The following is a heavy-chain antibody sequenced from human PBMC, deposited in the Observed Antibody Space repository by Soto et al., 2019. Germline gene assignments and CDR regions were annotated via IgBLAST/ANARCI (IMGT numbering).Heavy chain of an antibody. Sequence: ASVKVSCKASGYTFTSYAMHWVRQAPGQRLEWMGWINAGNGNTKYSQKFQGRVTISRDNAKNTLYLQMNSLRAEDTAVYYCARDVDYDILTGPLGYWGQGTLVTVSS. CDR2: INAGNGNT. V-gene: IGHV1-3*01. J-gene: IGHJ4*02. CDR1: GYTFTSYA. CDR3: ARDVDYDILTGPLGY. D-gene: IGHD3-9*01.